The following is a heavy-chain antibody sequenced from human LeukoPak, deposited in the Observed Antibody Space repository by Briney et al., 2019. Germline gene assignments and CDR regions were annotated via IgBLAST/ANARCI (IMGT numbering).Heavy chain of an antibody. D-gene: IGHD6-19*01. CDR2: ICYSGST. CDR1: GGSIISYC. CDR3: ARSKYSSGPPGAFDI. V-gene: IGHV4-59*01. Sequence: SETLSLPCTVSGGSIISYCWSWIRQPPGKGLEYIGSICYSGSTNYNPSLKSRPTISVDTSKNQFSLKLRSVTAADTAVYYCARSKYSSGPPGAFDIWGQGTMVTVSS. J-gene: IGHJ3*02.